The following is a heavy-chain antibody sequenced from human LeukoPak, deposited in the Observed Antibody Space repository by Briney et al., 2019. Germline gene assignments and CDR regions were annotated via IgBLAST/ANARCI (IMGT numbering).Heavy chain of an antibody. Sequence: VASVKVSCKASGYTFTSYYMHWVRQAPGQGLEWMGWINPNSGGTNYAQKFQGRVTMTRDTSISTAYMELSRLRSDDTAVYYCARDSSGGYDFAWFDPWGQGTLVTVSS. D-gene: IGHD5-12*01. J-gene: IGHJ5*02. CDR2: INPNSGGT. CDR3: ARDSSGGYDFAWFDP. V-gene: IGHV1-2*02. CDR1: GYTFTSYY.